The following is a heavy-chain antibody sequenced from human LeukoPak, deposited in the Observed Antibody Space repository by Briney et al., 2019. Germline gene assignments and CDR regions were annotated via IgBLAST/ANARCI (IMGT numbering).Heavy chain of an antibody. CDR3: ATDIVVVPAAIGGGVDY. Sequence: GGPLRLSCAASGFTFSSYWMHWVRQAPGKGLVWVSRINSDGSSTSYADSVKGRFTISRDNAKNTLYLQMNSLRAEDTAVYYCATDIVVVPAAIGGGVDYWGQGTLVTVSS. CDR1: GFTFSSYW. J-gene: IGHJ4*02. D-gene: IGHD2-2*01. V-gene: IGHV3-74*01. CDR2: INSDGSST.